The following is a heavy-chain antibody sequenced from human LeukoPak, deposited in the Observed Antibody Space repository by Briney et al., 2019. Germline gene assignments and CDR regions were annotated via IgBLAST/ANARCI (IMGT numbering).Heavy chain of an antibody. CDR1: GYRFSNYW. Sequence: GESLKISFKASGYRFSNYWIGWVRPLPGKGLEWMGIIYPADSNTLYSPSFQGQVTISADKSISTAYLQWSSLKASDTAMYYCARRYYHSSEFDPWGQGTLVTVSS. CDR3: ARRYYHSSEFDP. V-gene: IGHV5-51*01. J-gene: IGHJ5*02. CDR2: IYPADSNT. D-gene: IGHD3-22*01.